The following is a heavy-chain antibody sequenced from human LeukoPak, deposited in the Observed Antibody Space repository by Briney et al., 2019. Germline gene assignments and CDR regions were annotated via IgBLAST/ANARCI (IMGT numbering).Heavy chain of an antibody. CDR2: IYYSGST. V-gene: IGHV4-59*08. J-gene: IGHJ3*02. CDR1: GGSMSSYY. CDR3: ARNQAVAANRGAFDI. D-gene: IGHD6-19*01. Sequence: PSETLSLTCTVSGGSMSSYYWSWIRQPPWKGLEWIGYIYYSGSTNYNPSLKSRVTMSVDTSKNQFSLKLDSVTEIDTAMYYCARNQAVAANRGAFDIWGQGTMVTVSS.